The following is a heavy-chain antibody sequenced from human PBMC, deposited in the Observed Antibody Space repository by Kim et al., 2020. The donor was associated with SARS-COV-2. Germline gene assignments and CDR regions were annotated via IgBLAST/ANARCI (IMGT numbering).Heavy chain of an antibody. Sequence: GGSLRLSCAASGFTFSDYSFNWVRQAPGKGLEWVSSLRGSSNMYYADSLKGRFTTSSDNAENSLYLQLNSLSAEDTAVYYCARGMRGFSYGKIDYWGQGT. CDR3: ARGMRGFSYGKIDY. D-gene: IGHD5-18*01. CDR2: LRGSSNM. CDR1: GFTFSDYS. V-gene: IGHV3-21*01. J-gene: IGHJ4*02.